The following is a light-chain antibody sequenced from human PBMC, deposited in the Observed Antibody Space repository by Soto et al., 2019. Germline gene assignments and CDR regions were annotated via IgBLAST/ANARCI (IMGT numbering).Light chain of an antibody. V-gene: IGLV2-14*01. J-gene: IGLJ2*01. Sequence: QSVLTQPASVSESPGPSITISCTGTSNDIGGYNYVSWYQHHPGKAPKLMIYEVSNRPSGVSHRFSGPKSGNTASLAISGLQAEDEADYYCSSYTGSSTVVFGGVT. CDR2: EVS. CDR3: SSYTGSSTVV. CDR1: SNDIGGYNY.